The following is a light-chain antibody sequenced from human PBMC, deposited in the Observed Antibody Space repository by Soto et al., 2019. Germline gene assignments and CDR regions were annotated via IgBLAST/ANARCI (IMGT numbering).Light chain of an antibody. CDR3: QQYKNWPVT. J-gene: IGKJ2*01. V-gene: IGKV3-15*01. CDR1: QSVSRS. Sequence: EIVMTQSPAALPLSPGEGATLSCRASQSVSRSFAWYQQKAGQAPRLLIYDASSRATGIPARFSGSGSGTEFTLTISSLQSEDFAVYYCQQYKNWPVTFGQGTKLEIK. CDR2: DAS.